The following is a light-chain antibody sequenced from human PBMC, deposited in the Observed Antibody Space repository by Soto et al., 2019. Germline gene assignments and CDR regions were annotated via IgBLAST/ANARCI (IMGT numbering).Light chain of an antibody. V-gene: IGKV3-15*01. CDR3: QQRSNWPPVT. CDR2: DTS. Sequence: EIVLTQSPAALSVSPGERATLSCWASQSVGSTLNWYQQRPGQAPRLIIYDTSIRATGIPARFSGSGSGTEFTLTIASLQSEDSGVYYCQQRSNWPPVTFGQGTKVDI. J-gene: IGKJ1*01. CDR1: QSVGST.